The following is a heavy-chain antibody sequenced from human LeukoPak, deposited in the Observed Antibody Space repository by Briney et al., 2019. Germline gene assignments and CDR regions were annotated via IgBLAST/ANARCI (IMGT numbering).Heavy chain of an antibody. D-gene: IGHD3-22*01. CDR2: IRSKAYGGTT. Sequence: GGSLRLSCTASGFTFGDYAMSWVRQAPGKGLEGVGFIRSKAYGGTTEYAASVKGRFTISRDDSKSIAYLQMNSLKTEDTAVYYCTRDSSYYYDSSGYYGGDYWGQGTLVTVSS. CDR3: TRDSSYYYDSSGYYGGDY. V-gene: IGHV3-49*04. J-gene: IGHJ4*02. CDR1: GFTFGDYA.